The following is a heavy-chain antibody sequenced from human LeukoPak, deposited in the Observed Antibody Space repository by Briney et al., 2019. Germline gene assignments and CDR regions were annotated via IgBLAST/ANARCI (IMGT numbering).Heavy chain of an antibody. CDR1: GFTFSSYA. Sequence: GGSLRLSCAASGFTFSSYALNWVRQAPGKGLEWVSAICSNDNNTYYANSVKGRFTISRDNSKNTLSLQLNSLRAEDTAVYYCAKAWRAYGDYHTFDIWGQGTMVTVSS. CDR3: AKAWRAYGDYHTFDI. CDR2: ICSNDNNT. D-gene: IGHD4-17*01. J-gene: IGHJ3*02. V-gene: IGHV3-23*01.